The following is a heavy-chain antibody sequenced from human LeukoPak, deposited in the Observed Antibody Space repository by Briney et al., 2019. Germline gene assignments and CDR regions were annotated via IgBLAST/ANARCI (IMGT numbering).Heavy chain of an antibody. CDR3: ARGLDDYGEGGLDY. V-gene: IGHV4-34*01. J-gene: IGHJ4*02. CDR2: INHSEST. CDR1: GGSFSGYY. Sequence: SETLSLTCAVYGGSFSGYYWSWIRQPPGKGLEWIGEINHSESTNYNPSLKSRVTISVDTSKNQFSLKLSSVTAADTAVYYCARGLDDYGEGGLDYWGQGTLVTVSS. D-gene: IGHD4-17*01.